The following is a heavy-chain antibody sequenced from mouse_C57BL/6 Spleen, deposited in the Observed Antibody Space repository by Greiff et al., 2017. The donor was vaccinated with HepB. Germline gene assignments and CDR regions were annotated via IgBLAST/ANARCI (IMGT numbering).Heavy chain of an antibody. Sequence: VQLQQSGPELVKPGASVKISCKASGYTFTDYYMNWVKQSHGKSLEWIGDINPNNGGTSYNQKFKGKATLTVDKSSSTAYMELRSLTSEDSAVYYCARIITTVPGFDYWGQGTTLTVSS. D-gene: IGHD1-1*01. V-gene: IGHV1-26*01. CDR1: GYTFTDYY. CDR3: ARIITTVPGFDY. J-gene: IGHJ2*01. CDR2: INPNNGGT.